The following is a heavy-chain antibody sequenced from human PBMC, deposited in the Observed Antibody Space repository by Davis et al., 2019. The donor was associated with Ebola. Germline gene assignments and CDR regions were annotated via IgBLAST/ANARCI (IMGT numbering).Heavy chain of an antibody. J-gene: IGHJ3*02. CDR1: GFTFSSYG. CDR3: ARGRRYYDSSGYEDAFDI. CDR2: IWYDGSNK. Sequence: PGGSLRLSCAASGFTFSSYGMHWVRQAPGKGLEWVAVIWYDGSNKYYADSVKGRFTISRDNSKNTLYLQMNSLRAEDTAVYYCARGRRYYDSSGYEDAFDIWGQGTMVTVSS. V-gene: IGHV3-30*19. D-gene: IGHD3-22*01.